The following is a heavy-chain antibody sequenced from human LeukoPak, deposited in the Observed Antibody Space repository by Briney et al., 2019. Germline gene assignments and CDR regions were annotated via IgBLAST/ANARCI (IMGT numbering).Heavy chain of an antibody. CDR1: GYTFTDYF. CDR2: VDPEDGET. V-gene: IGHV1-69-2*01. D-gene: IGHD3-10*01. J-gene: IGHJ4*02. CDR3: ATEFRYGSGSYPFDY. Sequence: ASVKVSCKVSGYTFTDYFMHWVQQAPGKGLELMGLVDPEDGETIYAEKFQGRVTITADTSTDTAYMELSSLRSEDTAVYYRATEFRYGSGSYPFDYWGQGTLVTVSS.